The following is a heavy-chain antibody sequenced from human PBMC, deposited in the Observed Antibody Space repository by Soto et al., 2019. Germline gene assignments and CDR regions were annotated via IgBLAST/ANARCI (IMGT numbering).Heavy chain of an antibody. V-gene: IGHV4-34*01. D-gene: IGHD3-3*01. CDR2: INHSGSP. J-gene: IGHJ6*02. Sequence: SETLSLTCGLSGSLPVGSLSTYFWTWIRQPPGKGLEWIGEINHSGSPNYSPSLRGRVTISLDTSKKQFSLNLSSVTAADTAVYFCARARFSQWSQDYYGLDVWGQGTTVTVS. CDR1: GSLPVGSLSTYF. CDR3: ARARFSQWSQDYYGLDV.